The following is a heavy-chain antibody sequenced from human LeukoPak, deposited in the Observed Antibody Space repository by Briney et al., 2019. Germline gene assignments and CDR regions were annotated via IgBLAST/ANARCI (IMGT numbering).Heavy chain of an antibody. CDR1: GGSISSYY. Sequence: PSETLSLTCTASGGSISSYYWSWIRQPAGKGLEWIGRIYTSGSTNYNPSLMSRVTISFDTTKHQFSLKLSSVTAADTAVYYCARGGYYDSSGYYYLIDYWGQGTLVTVSS. J-gene: IGHJ4*02. CDR2: IYTSGST. D-gene: IGHD3-22*01. CDR3: ARGGYYDSSGYYYLIDY. V-gene: IGHV4-4*07.